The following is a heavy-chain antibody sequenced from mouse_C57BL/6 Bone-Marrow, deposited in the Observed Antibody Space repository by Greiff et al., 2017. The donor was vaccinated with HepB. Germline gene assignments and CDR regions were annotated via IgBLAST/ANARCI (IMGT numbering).Heavy chain of an antibody. J-gene: IGHJ3*01. V-gene: IGHV2-4*01. CDR1: GFSLTSYG. D-gene: IGHD1-1*01. Sequence: VQLVESGPGLVQPSQSLSITCTVSGFSLTSYGVHWVRQPPGKGLEWLGVIWSGGSTDYNAAFISRLSISKDNSKSQVFFKMNSLQADDTAIYYCAPYYYGSRWFAYWGQGTLVTVSA. CDR2: IWSGGST. CDR3: APYYYGSRWFAY.